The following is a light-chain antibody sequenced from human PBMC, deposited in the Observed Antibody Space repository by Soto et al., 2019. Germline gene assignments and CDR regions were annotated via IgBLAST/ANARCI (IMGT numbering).Light chain of an antibody. V-gene: IGKV1-13*02. Sequence: AIQLTQSPSSLSASVGDRVTITCRASQGISSALAWYQQKPGKAPKLLIFDASSLEGGVPSRFSGSGSGTDVTLTISSLQPEDFATYYCQQFNSYPFLTFGGGTKVDIK. CDR3: QQFNSYPFLT. CDR2: DAS. J-gene: IGKJ4*01. CDR1: QGISSA.